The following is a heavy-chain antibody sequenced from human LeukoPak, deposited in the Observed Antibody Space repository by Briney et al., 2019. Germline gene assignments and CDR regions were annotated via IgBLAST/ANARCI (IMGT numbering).Heavy chain of an antibody. CDR3: ATGRGNWFDP. CDR1: GYTFTDYD. J-gene: IGHJ5*02. D-gene: IGHD3-16*01. V-gene: IGHV1-69-2*01. CDR2: VDPEDGET. Sequence: ASGKVSCKASGYTFTDYDMHWVEQAPGKGLEWMGRVDPEDGETIYAEKFQGRVTITADTSTDTAYMELSSLRSEDTAVYSCATGRGNWFDPWGQGTLVTVSS.